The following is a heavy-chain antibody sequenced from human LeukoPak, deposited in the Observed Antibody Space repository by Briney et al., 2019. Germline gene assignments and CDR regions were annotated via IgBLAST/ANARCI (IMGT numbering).Heavy chain of an antibody. CDR1: GFTLSSHW. CDR3: ARGHVPGSTRHWDF. Sequence: PGGSLRLSCEASGFTLSSHWMHWVRQVPEKGLVWVARIRGDENEIDYADSVKGRFTISRDNAKNTLYLQMNSLRVEDTAVYFCARGHVPGSTRHWDFWGQGTLVTVSS. D-gene: IGHD3-10*01. CDR2: IRGDENEI. V-gene: IGHV3-74*01. J-gene: IGHJ4*02.